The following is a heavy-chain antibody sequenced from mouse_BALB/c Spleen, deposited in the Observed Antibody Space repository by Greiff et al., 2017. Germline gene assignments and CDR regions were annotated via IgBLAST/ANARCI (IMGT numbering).Heavy chain of an antibody. Sequence: EVHLVESGPGLVKPSQSLSLTCSVTGYSITSGYYWNWIRQFPGNKLEWMGYISYDGSNNYNPSLKNRISITRDTSKNQFFLKLNSVTTEDTATYYCARGYYGSSLFDYWGQGTTLTVSS. CDR1: GYSITSGYY. CDR2: ISYDGSN. D-gene: IGHD1-1*01. CDR3: ARGYYGSSLFDY. J-gene: IGHJ2*01. V-gene: IGHV3-6*02.